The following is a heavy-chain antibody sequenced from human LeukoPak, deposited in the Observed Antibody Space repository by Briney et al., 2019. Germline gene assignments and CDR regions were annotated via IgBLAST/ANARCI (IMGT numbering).Heavy chain of an antibody. CDR1: GYTFTSYD. J-gene: IGHJ3*02. D-gene: IGHD3-22*01. CDR2: XXGSSGKT. CDR3: ARLYYYASSGYDALDI. V-gene: IGHV1-8*01. Sequence: ASVKVSCKTSGYTFTSYDINWVRQATGQGLEWXGXXXGSSGKTAYAQKFLGRVTITRNTSISTAYMELSSLTSEDTAVYYCARLYYYASSGYDALDIWGQGTMVTVSS.